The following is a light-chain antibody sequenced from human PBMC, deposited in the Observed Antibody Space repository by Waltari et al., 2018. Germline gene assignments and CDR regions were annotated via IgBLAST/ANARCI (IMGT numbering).Light chain of an antibody. Sequence: EIVLTQSPGTLSLSPGERATLSCRASQSVRSNCLAWYQQKPGQAPRLLMYGASTRATGSPDRFIGSGSGTDFALTISRLEPEDFAVYYCQQCGTTPWTFGQGTKVEV. J-gene: IGKJ1*01. CDR2: GAS. CDR3: QQCGTTPWT. V-gene: IGKV3-20*01. CDR1: QSVRSNC.